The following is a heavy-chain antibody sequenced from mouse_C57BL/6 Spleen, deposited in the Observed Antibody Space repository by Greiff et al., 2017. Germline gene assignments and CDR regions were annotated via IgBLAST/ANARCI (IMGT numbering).Heavy chain of an antibody. CDR2: IRSKSTNYAT. CDR1: GFSFNTYA. Sequence: EVQLVQPAGGLVQPKGSLQLSCAASGFSFNTYAMNWVRQAPGQGLEWVARIRSKSTNYATYYADSVKDSFTISREDSESMLYLQRNNWKTEDTAMYYCVRHDGTGCAYWGQGTLVTVAA. D-gene: IGHD2-3*01. CDR3: VRHDGTGCAY. V-gene: IGHV10-1*01. J-gene: IGHJ3*01.